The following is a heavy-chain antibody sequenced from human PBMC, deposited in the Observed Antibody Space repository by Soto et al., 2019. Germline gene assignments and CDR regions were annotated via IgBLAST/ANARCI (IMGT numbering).Heavy chain of an antibody. V-gene: IGHV4-31*03. Sequence: LSLTCTVSGGSISSGGYYWSWIRQHPGKGLEWIGYIYYSGSTYYNPSLKSRVTISVDTSKNQFSLKLSSVTAAETAVYYCARAETAHPNWFDPWGQGTLVTVSS. D-gene: IGHD2-21*02. J-gene: IGHJ5*02. CDR3: ARAETAHPNWFDP. CDR1: GGSISSGGYY. CDR2: IYYSGST.